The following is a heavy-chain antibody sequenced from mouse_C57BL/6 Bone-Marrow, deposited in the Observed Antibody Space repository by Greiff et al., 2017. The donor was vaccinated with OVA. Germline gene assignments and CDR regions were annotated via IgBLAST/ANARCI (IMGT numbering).Heavy chain of an antibody. D-gene: IGHD1-1*01. CDR3: AREDTTVPSLDY. CDR2: ILPGSGST. CDR1: GYTFTGYW. J-gene: IGHJ2*01. V-gene: IGHV1-9*01. Sequence: VKLQQSGAELMKPGASVKLSCKASGYTFTGYWIEWVQQRPGHGLEWIGEILPGSGSTNYYEQFSGKATFTADTSSNTTYMQRSRQTTEDAAIDICAREDTTVPSLDYWGQGTTLTVSS.